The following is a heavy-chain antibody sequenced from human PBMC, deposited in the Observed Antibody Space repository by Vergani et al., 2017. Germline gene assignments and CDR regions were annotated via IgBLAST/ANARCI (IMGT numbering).Heavy chain of an antibody. Sequence: QVQLVQSGAEVKKPGSSVKVSCKASGGTFSSYTISWVRQAPGQGLEWMGRIIPILGIANYAQKFQGRVTMTEDTSTDTAYMELSSLRSEDTAVYYCATPGEQLVWWYFDLWGRGTLVTVSS. V-gene: IGHV1-69*02. CDR3: ATPGEQLVWWYFDL. CDR2: IIPILGIA. CDR1: GGTFSSYT. J-gene: IGHJ2*01. D-gene: IGHD6-6*01.